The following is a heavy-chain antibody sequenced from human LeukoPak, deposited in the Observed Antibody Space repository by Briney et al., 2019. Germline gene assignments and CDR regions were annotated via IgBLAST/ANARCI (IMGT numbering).Heavy chain of an antibody. CDR1: GFTFSNYA. CDR3: ARDLSWGGSRSYGMDV. J-gene: IGHJ6*02. V-gene: IGHV3-30-3*01. D-gene: IGHD6-13*01. CDR2: ISYDGSNK. Sequence: GGSLRLSCAASGFTFSNYAMHWVRQAPGKGLEWIAVISYDGSNKYYADSVKGRFTISRDNSKNTLYLQMSSLRAEDTAVYYCARDLSWGGSRSYGMDVWGQGTTVTVSS.